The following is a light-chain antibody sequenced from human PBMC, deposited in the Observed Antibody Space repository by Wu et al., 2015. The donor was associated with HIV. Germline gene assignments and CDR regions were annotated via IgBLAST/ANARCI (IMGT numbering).Light chain of an antibody. J-gene: IGKJ2*01. V-gene: IGKV3-20*01. CDR1: QSVSNSH. Sequence: EILLTQSPGTLSLSPGESATLSCRASQSVSNSHLAWYQQKPGQAPRLLMYGASTRATGIPDRFSGSGSGADFTLTISRLEPEDSAVYYCQQYATSPHTFGQGTKLEIK. CDR2: GAS. CDR3: QQYATSPHT.